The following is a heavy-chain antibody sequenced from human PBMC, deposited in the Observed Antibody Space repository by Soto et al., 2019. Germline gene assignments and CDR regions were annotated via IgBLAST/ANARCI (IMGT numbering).Heavy chain of an antibody. CDR1: GGTFSSYA. CDR2: IIPIFGTA. J-gene: IGHJ6*02. V-gene: IGHV1-69*13. D-gene: IGHD2-15*01. CDR3: ARYTAFNCSGGSCYELDYYYGMDV. Sequence: ASVKVSCKASGGTFSSYAISWVRQAPGQGLEWMGGIIPIFGTANYAQKFQGRVTITADESTSTAYMELSSLRSEDTAVYYCARYTAFNCSGGSCYELDYYYGMDVWGQGTTVTVSS.